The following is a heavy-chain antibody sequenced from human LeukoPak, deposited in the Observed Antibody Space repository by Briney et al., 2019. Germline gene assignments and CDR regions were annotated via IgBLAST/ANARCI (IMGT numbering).Heavy chain of an antibody. J-gene: IGHJ6*02. Sequence: ASMTVSCKASGFSFNSYGISWVRQAPGQGLEWMGWITSHKGKTNYPQKFQDRIIMTTDTSTTTAYMELRSLRSDDTAIYYCARDQAQWPQGDYFGMDVWGQGTTVTVSS. CDR3: ARDQAQWPQGDYFGMDV. V-gene: IGHV1-18*01. CDR2: ITSHKGKT. CDR1: GFSFNSYG. D-gene: IGHD6-19*01.